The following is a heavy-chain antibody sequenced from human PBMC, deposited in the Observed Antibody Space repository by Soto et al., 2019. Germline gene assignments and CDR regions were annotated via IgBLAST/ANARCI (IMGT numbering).Heavy chain of an antibody. V-gene: IGHV3-23*01. CDR3: AKEYYYYMDV. CDR2: ISGSGIST. CDR1: GFPFTSYA. J-gene: IGHJ6*03. Sequence: PGGSLRVSCAAAGFPFTSYAMSWVRQAPGKGLEWVSAISGSGISTYYADSVKGRFTISRDNSKNTLYLQMNSLRAEDTAGYYCAKEYYYYMDVWGKGTTVTVSS.